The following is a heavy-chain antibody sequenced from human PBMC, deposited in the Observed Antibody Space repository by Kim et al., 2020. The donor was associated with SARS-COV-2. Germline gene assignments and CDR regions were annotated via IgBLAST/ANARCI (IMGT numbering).Heavy chain of an antibody. J-gene: IGHJ3*02. D-gene: IGHD1-1*01. V-gene: IGHV3-30*18. CDR1: GFTFSSYG. CDR2: ISYDGSNK. CDR3: AKENDVVAFDI. Sequence: GGSLRLSCAASGFTFSSYGMPWVRQAPGKGLEWVAVISYDGSNKYYADSVKGRFTISRDNSKNTLYLQMNSLRAEDTAVYYCAKENDVVAFDIWGQGTMVTVSS.